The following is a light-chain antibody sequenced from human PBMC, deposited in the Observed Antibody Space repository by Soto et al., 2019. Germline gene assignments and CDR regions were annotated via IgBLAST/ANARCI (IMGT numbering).Light chain of an antibody. CDR2: EDV. Sequence: QSALTQPASVSGSPGQSITISCTGTSSDVGSYNPVSWYQQHPGEAPKLMIYEDVQRPSGVSNRFSGSKSGHTASLTISGLQAEDEADYYCCSYAGSNTSVFGTGTKVTVL. J-gene: IGLJ1*01. CDR3: CSYAGSNTSV. V-gene: IGLV2-23*01. CDR1: SSDVGSYNP.